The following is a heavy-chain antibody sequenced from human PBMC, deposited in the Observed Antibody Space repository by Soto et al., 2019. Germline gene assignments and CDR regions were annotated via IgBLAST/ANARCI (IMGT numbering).Heavy chain of an antibody. CDR2: IYNSGNT. D-gene: IGHD6-19*01. CDR1: GGSITSYY. CDR3: ARTGYSSGFYYLDH. J-gene: IGHJ4*02. V-gene: IGHV4-59*01. Sequence: SETLSLTCTVSGGSITSYYWSWIRQPPGKGLEWIGYIYNSGNTNYNPSLKSRVTISVDTSKNQFSLKLSSVTAADTAVYYCARTGYSSGFYYLDHCGQGTLVTVS.